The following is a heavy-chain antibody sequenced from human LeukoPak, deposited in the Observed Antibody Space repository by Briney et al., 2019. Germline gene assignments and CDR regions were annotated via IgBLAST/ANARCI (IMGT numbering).Heavy chain of an antibody. J-gene: IGHJ5*02. V-gene: IGHV4-4*07. CDR2: IYTSGST. CDR1: GGSISSYY. D-gene: IGHD3-10*01. Sequence: PSDTLSLTCTVSGGSISSYYWSWIRQPARKGLEWIGRIYTSGSTTYNPSPKSRVTISGDKSKNQFSLKLTSVTAADTAVYYCARGRVSSDYGSVWFDPWGQGSLVTVSS. CDR3: ARGRVSSDYGSVWFDP.